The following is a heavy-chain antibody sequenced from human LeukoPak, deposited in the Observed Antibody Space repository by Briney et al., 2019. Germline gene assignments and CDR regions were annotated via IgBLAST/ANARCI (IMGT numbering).Heavy chain of an antibody. J-gene: IGHJ6*02. Sequence: SQTLSLTCTVSGGSISSGDYYWSWIRQPPGKGLEWIGYIYYSGSTYYNPSLKSRVTISVDTSKNQFSLKLSSVTAADTAVYYCARRHSSGWFLYYYGMDVWGQGTTVTVSS. D-gene: IGHD6-19*01. V-gene: IGHV4-30-4*01. CDR1: GGSISSGDYY. CDR3: ARRHSSGWFLYYYGMDV. CDR2: IYYSGST.